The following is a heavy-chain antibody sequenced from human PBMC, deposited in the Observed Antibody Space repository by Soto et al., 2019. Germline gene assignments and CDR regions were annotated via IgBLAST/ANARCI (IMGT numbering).Heavy chain of an antibody. CDR1: GFRFDGYA. J-gene: IGHJ4*02. V-gene: IGHV3-9*01. Sequence: GGSLRLSCAVSGFRFDGYAMHWVRQAPGKGLEWVSGISWNSGIIGYADSVKGRFTISRDNAENSLYLHMNSLRVEDTALYYCARDVRDSSGYPEYYFDYWGQGTLVTVSS. CDR2: ISWNSGII. CDR3: ARDVRDSSGYPEYYFDY. D-gene: IGHD3-22*01.